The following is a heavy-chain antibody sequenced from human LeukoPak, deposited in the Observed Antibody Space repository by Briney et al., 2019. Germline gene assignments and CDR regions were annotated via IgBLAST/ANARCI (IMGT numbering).Heavy chain of an antibody. CDR2: IKSKLNGGTT. J-gene: IGHJ4*02. CDR1: GFAFSKAR. D-gene: IGHD2/OR15-2a*01. CDR3: ATDDPLNRA. Sequence: PGGSLRLSCVAPGFAFSKARVGWGRPGPGEGRGWGGRIKSKLNGGTTDYAEYVKGRFIISRDDSESRLSLQMNSLKTEDTAVYYCATDDPLNRAWGQGTLVTVSS. V-gene: IGHV3-15*01.